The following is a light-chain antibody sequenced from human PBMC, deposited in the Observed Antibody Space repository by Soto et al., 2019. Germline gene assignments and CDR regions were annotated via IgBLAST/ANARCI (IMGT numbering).Light chain of an antibody. CDR3: SSCAGGSTYV. CDR2: DVS. CDR1: SSDIGGYKY. Sequence: QSALTQPASVSGSPGQSITISCTGTSSDIGGYKYVSWYQQHPGKAPKLMIYDVSNRPSGASNRFSGSKSGNTATLTISGIPGDDGAEYYCSSCAGGSTYVVGTGTKPTVL. J-gene: IGLJ1*01. V-gene: IGLV2-14*01.